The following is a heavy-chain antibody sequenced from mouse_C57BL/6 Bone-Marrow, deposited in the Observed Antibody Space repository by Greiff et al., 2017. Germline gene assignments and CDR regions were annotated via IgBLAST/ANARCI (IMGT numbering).Heavy chain of an antibody. D-gene: IGHD1-1*01. V-gene: IGHV1-63*01. CDR3: ARQTVVRYFDV. CDR2: IYPGGGYT. Sequence: VKLVESGAELVRPGTSVKMSCKASGYTFTNYWIGWAKQRPGHGLEWIGDIYPGGGYTNYNEKFKGKATLTADKSSSTAYMQFSSLTSEDSAIYYCARQTVVRYFDVWGTGTTVTVSS. J-gene: IGHJ1*03. CDR1: GYTFTNYW.